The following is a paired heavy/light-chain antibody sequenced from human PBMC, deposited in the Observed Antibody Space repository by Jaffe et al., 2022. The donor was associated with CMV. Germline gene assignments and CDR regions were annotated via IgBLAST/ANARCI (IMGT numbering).Light chain of an antibody. J-gene: IGKJ4*01. CDR2: DAS. V-gene: IGKV1-33*01. Sequence: DIQMTQSPSSLSASVGDRVTITCQASQDISNYLNWYQQKPGKAPKLLIYDASNLETGVPSRFSGSGSGTDFTFTISSLQPEDIATYYCQQYDNLPPAFGGGTKVEIK. CDR3: QQYDNLPPA. CDR1: QDISNY.
Heavy chain of an antibody. CDR3: ARDLGGNSHFDY. D-gene: IGHD2-21*02. J-gene: IGHJ4*02. CDR1: GFTFSDYY. V-gene: IGHV3-11*01. Sequence: QVQLVESGGGLVKPGGSLRLSCAASGFTFSDYYMSWIRQAPGKGLEWVSYISSSGSTIYYADSVKGRFTISRDNAKNSLYLQMNSLRAEDTAVYYCARDLGGNSHFDYWGQGTLVTVSS. CDR2: ISSSGSTI.